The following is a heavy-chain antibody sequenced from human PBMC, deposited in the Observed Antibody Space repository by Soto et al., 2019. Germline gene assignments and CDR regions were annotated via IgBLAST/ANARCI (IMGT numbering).Heavy chain of an antibody. CDR2: INHSGST. CDR3: ARRYNWFDP. V-gene: IGHV4-34*01. CDR1: GGSFSGYY. Sequence: SETLSLTCAVYGGSFSGYYWSWIRQPPGKGLEWIGEINHSGSTNYNPSLKSRVTISVDTSKNQFSLKLSSVTAADTAVYYCARRYNWFDPWGQGTLVTVSS. J-gene: IGHJ5*02.